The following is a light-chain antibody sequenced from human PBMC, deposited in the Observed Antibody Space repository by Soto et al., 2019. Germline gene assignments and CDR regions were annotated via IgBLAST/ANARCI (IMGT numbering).Light chain of an antibody. V-gene: IGLV2-14*01. Sequence: QSALTQPASVSGSPGQSITISCTGTSSDVGGYNYVSWYQHHPGKAPRLMIYEVSNRPSGVSDRFSGSKSGNTASLTISGLLAADEADYYCSSYTSISTYVFGTGTKLTVL. CDR3: SSYTSISTYV. CDR2: EVS. J-gene: IGLJ1*01. CDR1: SSDVGGYNY.